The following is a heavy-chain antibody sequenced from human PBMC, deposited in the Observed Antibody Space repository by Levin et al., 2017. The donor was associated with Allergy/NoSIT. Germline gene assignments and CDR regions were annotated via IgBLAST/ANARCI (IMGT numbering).Heavy chain of an antibody. CDR3: ARLSAGRSSSSSGYFDY. J-gene: IGHJ4*02. CDR2: IYYSGST. CDR1: GGSVSSGSYY. D-gene: IGHD6-6*01. Sequence: SQTLSLTCTVSGGSVSSGSYYWRWIRQPPGKGLEWIGYIYYSGSTNYNPSLKSRVTISVDTSKNQFSLKLSSVTAADTAVYYCARLSAGRSSSSSGYFDYWGQGTLVTVSS. V-gene: IGHV4-61*01.